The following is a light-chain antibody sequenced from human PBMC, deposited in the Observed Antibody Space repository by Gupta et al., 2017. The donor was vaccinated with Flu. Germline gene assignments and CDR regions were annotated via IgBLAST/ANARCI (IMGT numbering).Light chain of an antibody. Sequence: PSSLAASVGATVTITCRASQSISSKLNWYQHKTGKAPNRLSCAASDLQSGVPSRFSGSGSGTDCKLTISSLQTEDLATYYGQQSYSTPFTLGPGTKVEI. CDR3: QQSYSTPFT. V-gene: IGKV1-39*01. J-gene: IGKJ3*01. CDR2: AAS. CDR1: QSISSK.